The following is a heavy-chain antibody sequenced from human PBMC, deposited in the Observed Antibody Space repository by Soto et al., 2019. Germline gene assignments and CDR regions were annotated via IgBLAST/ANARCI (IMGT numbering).Heavy chain of an antibody. CDR1: GYTFTSYG. V-gene: IGHV1-18*04. J-gene: IGHJ4*02. CDR3: ARDPPGSSSGWYHAYDY. CDR2: ISAYNGNT. D-gene: IGHD6-19*01. Sequence: ASVKVSCKASGYTFTSYGISWVRQAPGQGLEWMGWISAYNGNTNYAQKLQGRVTMTTDTSTSTAYMELRSLRSDDTAVYYCARDPPGSSSGWYHAYDYWGQATLVTVSS.